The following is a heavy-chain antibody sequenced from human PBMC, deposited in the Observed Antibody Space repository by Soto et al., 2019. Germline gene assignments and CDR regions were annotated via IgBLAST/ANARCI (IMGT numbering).Heavy chain of an antibody. CDR1: GFTFSSYS. J-gene: IGHJ4*02. CDR3: ARGALIVVAATDY. D-gene: IGHD2-15*01. V-gene: IGHV3-21*01. CDR2: ISSSSSYI. Sequence: GGSLRLSCAASGFTFSSYSMNWVRQAPGKGLEWVSSISSSSSYIYYADSVKGRFTISRDNAKNSLYLQMNSLRAEDTAVYYCARGALIVVAATDYWGQGTLVTVSS.